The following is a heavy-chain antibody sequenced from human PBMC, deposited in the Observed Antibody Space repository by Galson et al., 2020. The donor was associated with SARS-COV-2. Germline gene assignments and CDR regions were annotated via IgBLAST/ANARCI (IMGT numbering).Heavy chain of an antibody. CDR1: GFTFSSYS. D-gene: IGHD6-13*01. J-gene: IGHJ6*02. CDR3: ASIAAAGTYYYYYGMDV. Sequence: GSLRLSCAASGFTFSSYSMNWVRQAPGKGLEWVSYISSSSSTIYYADSVKGRFTISRDNAKNSLYLQMNSLRDEDTAVYYCASIAAAGTYYYYYGMDVWGQGTTVTVSS. CDR2: ISSSSSTI. V-gene: IGHV3-48*02.